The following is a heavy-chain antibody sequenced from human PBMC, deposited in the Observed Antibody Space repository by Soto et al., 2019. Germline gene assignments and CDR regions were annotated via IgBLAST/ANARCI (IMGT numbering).Heavy chain of an antibody. D-gene: IGHD2-15*01. J-gene: IGHJ6*02. CDR3: ARGEVVVAATLSGYYYYGMDV. V-gene: IGHV1-18*01. CDR1: GYTFIRYG. Sequence: ASVKVSCKASGYTFIRYGIAWVRQAPGQGLEWMGWISAYNGNTNYAQKFQGRVTMTTDTSTSTAYMEVRSLRFDDTAVYYCARGEVVVAATLSGYYYYGMDVWGQGTTVTVSS. CDR2: ISAYNGNT.